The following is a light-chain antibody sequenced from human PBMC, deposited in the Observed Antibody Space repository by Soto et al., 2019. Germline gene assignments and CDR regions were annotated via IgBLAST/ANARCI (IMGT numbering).Light chain of an antibody. Sequence: QSALTQPASVSGSPGQSITISCTGTSSDVGGYNFVSWYQLHPGKAPKLMIFDVSNRPSGVSDRFSGSKSGNTASLIISGLQAEDESDYYCSSYISGSIPFVFGTGTKLTVL. CDR2: DVS. CDR1: SSDVGGYNF. V-gene: IGLV2-14*01. J-gene: IGLJ1*01. CDR3: SSYISGSIPFV.